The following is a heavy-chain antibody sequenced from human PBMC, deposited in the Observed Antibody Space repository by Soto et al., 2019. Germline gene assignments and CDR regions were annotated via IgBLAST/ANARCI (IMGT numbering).Heavy chain of an antibody. V-gene: IGHV4-31*03. D-gene: IGHD6-13*01. CDR2: IYYSGST. Sequence: LSLTCTVSGGSISSGGYYWSWIRQHPGKGLEWIGYIYYSGSTYYNPSLKSRVTISVDTSKNQFSLKLSSVTAADTAVYYCARTGAAESSEASSYYFDYWGQGTLVTVSS. CDR3: ARTGAAESSEASSYYFDY. CDR1: GGSISSGGYY. J-gene: IGHJ4*02.